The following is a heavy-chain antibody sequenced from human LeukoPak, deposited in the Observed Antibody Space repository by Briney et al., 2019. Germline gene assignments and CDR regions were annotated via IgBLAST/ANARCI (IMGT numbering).Heavy chain of an antibody. Sequence: GGSLRLSCAASGFTFSSYSMNWVRQAPGKGLEWVSSISSSSSYIYYADSVKGRFTISRDNAKNSLYLQMNSLRAEDTAVYYCAREQRWLQSNWFDPWGQGTLVTVSS. D-gene: IGHD5-24*01. CDR2: ISSSSSYI. J-gene: IGHJ5*02. V-gene: IGHV3-21*01. CDR1: GFTFSSYS. CDR3: AREQRWLQSNWFDP.